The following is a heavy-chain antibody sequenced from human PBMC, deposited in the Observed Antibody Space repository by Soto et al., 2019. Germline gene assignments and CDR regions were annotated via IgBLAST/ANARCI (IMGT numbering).Heavy chain of an antibody. CDR2: INSDGSST. J-gene: IGHJ6*02. V-gene: IGHV3-74*01. D-gene: IGHD3-10*01. CDR1: GFTFSSYW. Sequence: GGSLRLSCAASGFTFSSYWMHWVRQAPGKGLVWVSRINSDGSSTSYADSVKGRFTISRDNAKNTLYLQMNSLRAEDTAVYYCAITMVRGVIFYYYGMDVWGQGTTVTVSS. CDR3: AITMVRGVIFYYYGMDV.